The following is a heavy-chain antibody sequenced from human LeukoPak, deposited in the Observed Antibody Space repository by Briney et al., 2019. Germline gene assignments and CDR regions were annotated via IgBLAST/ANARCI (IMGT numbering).Heavy chain of an antibody. CDR2: IYHNGRT. CDR1: GYSITSGYY. D-gene: IGHD3-22*01. J-gene: IGHJ4*02. CDR3: ARSYDSSGSRFDY. Sequence: SETLSLTCTVTGYSITSGYYWGWIRQPPGKGLEWIGNIYHNGRTYDNPSLKSRVTISVDTSKNQFSLKLSSVTAADTAVYYCARSYDSSGSRFDYWGQGTLVTVSS. V-gene: IGHV4-38-2*02.